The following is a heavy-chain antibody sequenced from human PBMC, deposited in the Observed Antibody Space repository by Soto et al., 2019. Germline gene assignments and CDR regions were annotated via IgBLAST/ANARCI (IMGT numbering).Heavy chain of an antibody. V-gene: IGHV1-18*04. D-gene: IGHD5-18*01. CDR3: ARDQAMVTFFDY. J-gene: IGHJ4*02. Sequence: SWKFCCKASGYSFASYGISWVRQAPGQGLEWMGWISAYNGNTNYAQKLQGRVTMTTDTSTSKAYMELRSLRSDATAVYYSARDQAMVTFFDYWGQGTLVTVSS. CDR2: ISAYNGNT. CDR1: GYSFASYG.